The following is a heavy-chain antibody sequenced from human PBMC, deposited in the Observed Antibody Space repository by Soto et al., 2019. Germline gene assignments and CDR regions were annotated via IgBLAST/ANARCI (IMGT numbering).Heavy chain of an antibody. J-gene: IGHJ4*02. Sequence: QVQLVESGGGVVQPGRSLRLSCEASGFSFSSYGMNWVRQSPGKGLEWVAVIWNDGSNKVYGKSVKGRFTISRDNSRNTLYLQMNSLRDEDTAVYYCATDGKDSSVKGGFDNWGQGTLVTVSS. V-gene: IGHV3-33*01. CDR3: ATDGKDSSVKGGFDN. CDR1: GFSFSSYG. D-gene: IGHD3-22*01. CDR2: IWNDGSNK.